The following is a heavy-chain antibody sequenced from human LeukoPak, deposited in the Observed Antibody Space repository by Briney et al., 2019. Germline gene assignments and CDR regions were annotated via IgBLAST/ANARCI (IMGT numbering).Heavy chain of an antibody. V-gene: IGHV3-23*01. CDR1: GITLSNYG. J-gene: IGHJ3*01. Sequence: GGSLRLSCAVSGITLSNYGMSWVRQAPGKGLEWVAGISDSGGRTNYADSVKGRFTISRDNPKNTLYLQMNSLRAEDTAVYYCARDLGHCSGGTCFAYGFDLWGQGTVVSVSP. CDR2: ISDSGGRT. D-gene: IGHD2-15*01. CDR3: ARDLGHCSGGTCFAYGFDL.